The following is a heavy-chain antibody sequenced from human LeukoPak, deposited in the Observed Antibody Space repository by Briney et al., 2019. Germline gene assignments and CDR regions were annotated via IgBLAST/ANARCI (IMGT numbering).Heavy chain of an antibody. CDR1: GGSFSGYY. Sequence: SETLSLTCAVYGGSFSGYYWSWIRQPPGKGLEWIGEINHSGSTKYNPSLKSRVTVSVDTSKTQFSLKLSSVTAADKAVYYCARSGHLVHNWFDPWGQGTLVTVSS. CDR3: ARSGHLVHNWFDP. CDR2: INHSGST. D-gene: IGHD6-13*01. J-gene: IGHJ5*02. V-gene: IGHV4-34*01.